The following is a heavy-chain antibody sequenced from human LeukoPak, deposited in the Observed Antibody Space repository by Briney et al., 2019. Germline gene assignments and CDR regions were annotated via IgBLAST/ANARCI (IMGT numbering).Heavy chain of an antibody. D-gene: IGHD3-10*01. CDR2: IYTSGSP. CDR1: GGSISGGSYY. J-gene: IGHJ6*03. CDR3: AREGGAYYGSGYFENYSYYLDV. V-gene: IGHV4-61*02. Sequence: PSETLSLTCTVSGGSISGGSYYWSWIRQPAGKGLEWIGRIYTSGSPKYNPSLKSRVSISVDTSNNQFSLKLSSVTAADTAVHFCAREGGAYYGSGYFENYSYYLDVWGKGTTVTVSS.